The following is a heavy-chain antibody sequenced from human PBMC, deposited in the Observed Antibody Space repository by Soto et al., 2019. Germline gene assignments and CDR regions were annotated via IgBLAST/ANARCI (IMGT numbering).Heavy chain of an antibody. CDR3: AREGFCSGGSCAFYSHAYFGMDV. J-gene: IGHJ6*02. Sequence: XAVKVSCSAAGYPFTRDGIIWGRRAPGEGLEWMGWISAYNGNTKYAQNLKGRVTMTTGTSTTTAYMELRSLTSDDTAVYYCAREGFCSGGSCAFYSHAYFGMDVWGQGTTVTVS. D-gene: IGHD2-15*01. CDR1: GYPFTRDG. V-gene: IGHV1-18*01. CDR2: ISAYNGNT.